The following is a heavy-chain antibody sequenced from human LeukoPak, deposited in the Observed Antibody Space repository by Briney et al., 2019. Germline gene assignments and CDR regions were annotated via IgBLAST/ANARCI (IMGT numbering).Heavy chain of an antibody. CDR1: GFTFSSYS. CDR3: ARDYSSSNPLPYN. Sequence: GGSLRLSCAASGFTFSSYSMNWVRQAPGKGLEWVSSISSSSTYIYYADSVKGRFTISRDNAKNSLYLQMSSLRAEDTAVYYCARDYSSSNPLPYNWGQGTLVTVSS. CDR2: ISSSSTYI. V-gene: IGHV3-21*01. D-gene: IGHD6-6*01. J-gene: IGHJ4*02.